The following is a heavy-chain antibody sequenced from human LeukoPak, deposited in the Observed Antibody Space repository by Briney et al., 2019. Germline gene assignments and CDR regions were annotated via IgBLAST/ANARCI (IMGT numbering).Heavy chain of an antibody. D-gene: IGHD4-23*01. CDR2: IGSSSSYI. CDR3: ARDRYGGRTGGFDY. J-gene: IGHJ4*02. Sequence: GGSLSLSCAASGFTFSSYSMNWVRQAPGKGLEWVSSIGSSSSYIYYADSVKGRFNISRDNDKNSLSLQLNSLRAEDTAVYYCARDRYGGRTGGFDYWGQGTLVTVSS. CDR1: GFTFSSYS. V-gene: IGHV3-21*01.